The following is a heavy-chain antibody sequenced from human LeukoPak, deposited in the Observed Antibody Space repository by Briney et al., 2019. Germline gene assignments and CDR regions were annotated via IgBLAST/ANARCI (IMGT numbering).Heavy chain of an antibody. Sequence: SETLSLTCTVSGGSIRNYYWSWIRQPPGKGLEWIGYIHYSGSTNYNPSPKSRVTISVDTSKNKFSLKMSSVTAADTAVYYCARGGLGSGYDLGPDYWGQGTLVTVSS. CDR3: ARGGLGSGYDLGPDY. V-gene: IGHV4-59*01. CDR2: IHYSGST. CDR1: GGSIRNYY. D-gene: IGHD5-12*01. J-gene: IGHJ4*02.